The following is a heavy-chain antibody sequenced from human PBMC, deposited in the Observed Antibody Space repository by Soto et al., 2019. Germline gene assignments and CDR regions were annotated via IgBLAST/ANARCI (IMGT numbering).Heavy chain of an antibody. CDR1: GFSVSSNY. Sequence: GGSLRLSCAASGFSVSSNYMSWVRQAPGKGLEWVSVTNSGGSTDYADSVKGRFTISRDNSKNTLYLQMNSLRAEDTAVYYCARDPLSWGQGTLVTVSS. CDR3: ARDPLS. CDR2: TNSGGST. J-gene: IGHJ5*02. V-gene: IGHV3-66*01.